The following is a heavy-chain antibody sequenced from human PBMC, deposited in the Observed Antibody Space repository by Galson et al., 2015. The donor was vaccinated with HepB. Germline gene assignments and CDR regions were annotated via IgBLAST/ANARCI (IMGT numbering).Heavy chain of an antibody. Sequence: SVKVSCKASGYTFTSYDINWVRQATGQGLEWMGWMNPNSGNTGYAQKFQGRVTMTRNTSISTAYMELSSLRSEDTAVYYCARGRVRVPAAIRWFDPWGQGTLVTVSS. CDR3: ARGRVRVPAAIRWFDP. CDR2: MNPNSGNT. CDR1: GYTFTSYD. D-gene: IGHD2-2*01. J-gene: IGHJ5*02. V-gene: IGHV1-8*01.